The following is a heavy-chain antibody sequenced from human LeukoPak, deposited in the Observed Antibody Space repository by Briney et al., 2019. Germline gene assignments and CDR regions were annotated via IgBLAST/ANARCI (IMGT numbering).Heavy chain of an antibody. D-gene: IGHD3-22*01. CDR2: ISSSGSTI. CDR3: ARDRRKGDLSGSLGY. V-gene: IGHV3-11*04. J-gene: IGHJ4*02. CDR1: GFTFSDYY. Sequence: GGSLRLSCAASGFTFSDYYMSWIRQAPGKGLEWVSYISSSGSTIYYADSVKGRFTTSRDNAKNSLYLQMNSLRAEDTAVYYCARDRRKGDLSGSLGYWGQGTLVTVSS.